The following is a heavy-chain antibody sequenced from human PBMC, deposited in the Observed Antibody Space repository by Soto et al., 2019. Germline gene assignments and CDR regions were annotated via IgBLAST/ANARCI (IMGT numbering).Heavy chain of an antibody. Sequence: QVQLVQSGAEVKKPGSSVKVSCKASGGTFSSYAISWVRQAPGQGLEWMGGIIPIFGTANYAQKFQGRVTITAEKSTSTAYMELSSLRSEDTAVYYCARSITMVRGVTIRSYYYYYGMDVWGQGTTVTVSS. CDR3: ARSITMVRGVTIRSYYYYYGMDV. CDR2: IIPIFGTA. CDR1: GGTFSSYA. D-gene: IGHD3-10*01. V-gene: IGHV1-69*06. J-gene: IGHJ6*02.